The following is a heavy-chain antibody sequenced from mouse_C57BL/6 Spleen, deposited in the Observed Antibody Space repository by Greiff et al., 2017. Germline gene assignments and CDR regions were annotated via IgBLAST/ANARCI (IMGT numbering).Heavy chain of an antibody. Sequence: EVHLVESGGGLVKPGGSLKLSCAASGFTFSSYAMSWVRQTPEKRLEWVATISDGGSYTYYPDNVKGRFTISRDNAKNNLYLQMSHLKSEDTAMYYCARDELTGFYFDYWGQGTTLTVSS. CDR3: ARDELTGFYFDY. D-gene: IGHD4-1*01. V-gene: IGHV5-4*01. CDR1: GFTFSSYA. CDR2: ISDGGSYT. J-gene: IGHJ2*01.